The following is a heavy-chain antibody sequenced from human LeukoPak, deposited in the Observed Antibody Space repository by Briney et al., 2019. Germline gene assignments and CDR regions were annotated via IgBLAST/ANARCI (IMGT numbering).Heavy chain of an antibody. J-gene: IGHJ4*02. CDR1: GFTFSSYS. D-gene: IGHD4-17*01. CDR2: ISSSSSYI. V-gene: IGHV3-21*01. CDR3: ARDAVGTVDY. Sequence: GGSLRLSCAASGFTFSSYSMNWVRQAPGKGLEWVSSISSSSSYIYYADSVKGRFTISRDNAKNALYLQMNSLRAEDTAVYYCARDAVGTVDYWGQGTLVTVSS.